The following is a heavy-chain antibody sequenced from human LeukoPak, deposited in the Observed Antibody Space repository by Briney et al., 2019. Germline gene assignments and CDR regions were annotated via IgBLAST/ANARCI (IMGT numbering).Heavy chain of an antibody. Sequence: GASVKVSCKASGYTFIGYYMHWVRQAPGQGLEWMGWINPNSGEANYAQKFQGRVTMARDTSISTVYMELSRLKSDDTAVYYCARGDDYKSTYFDNWGQGTLVTVSS. CDR2: INPNSGEA. D-gene: IGHD5-12*01. J-gene: IGHJ4*02. V-gene: IGHV1-2*02. CDR1: GYTFIGYY. CDR3: ARGDDYKSTYFDN.